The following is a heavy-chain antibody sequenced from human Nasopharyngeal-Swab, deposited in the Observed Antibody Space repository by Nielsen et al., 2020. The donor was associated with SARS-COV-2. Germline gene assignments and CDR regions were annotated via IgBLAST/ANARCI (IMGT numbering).Heavy chain of an antibody. Sequence: SETLSLTCDVSGDSIRFSNWWSWVRQPPGKGLEWIGEVYYNGNTNYNPSLKSRVTISVDTSKNQFSLKLSSVTAADTAVYYCARVDNYYGSGDYWGQGTLVTVSS. CDR1: GDSIRFSNW. CDR3: ARVDNYYGSGDY. D-gene: IGHD3-10*01. J-gene: IGHJ4*02. CDR2: VYYNGNT. V-gene: IGHV4-4*02.